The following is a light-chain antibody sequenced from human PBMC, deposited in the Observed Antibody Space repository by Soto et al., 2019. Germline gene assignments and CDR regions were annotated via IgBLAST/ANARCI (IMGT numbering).Light chain of an antibody. CDR2: WAS. V-gene: IGKV4-1*01. CDR3: QQYYSTLQT. Sequence: DIVMTQSPDSLAVSLGERATINCKSSQSLFFSSNNNDYLAWYQQKPGQPPKLLIYWASTRESGVPDRFSGSGSGTDFTLTISSLQAEYVAVYFCQQYYSTLQTFGQGTKVEIK. CDR1: QSLFFSSNNNDY. J-gene: IGKJ1*01.